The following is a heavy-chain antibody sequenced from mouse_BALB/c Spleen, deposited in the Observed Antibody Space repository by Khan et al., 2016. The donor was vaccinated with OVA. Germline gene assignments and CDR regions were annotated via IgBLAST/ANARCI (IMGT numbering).Heavy chain of an antibody. V-gene: IGHV9-3-1*01. CDR2: INTYTGEP. CDR1: GYTFTNFG. Sequence: QIQLVQSGPELRKPGETVKISCKASGYTFTNFGMNWVKQAPGKGLKWMGWINTYTGEPTYADDFKGRFAFSLETSATTAYLQINNLKNEDTGTYFCSRPPHFSYVMVYWGKGTSVTVSS. CDR3: SRPPHFSYVMVY. J-gene: IGHJ4*01.